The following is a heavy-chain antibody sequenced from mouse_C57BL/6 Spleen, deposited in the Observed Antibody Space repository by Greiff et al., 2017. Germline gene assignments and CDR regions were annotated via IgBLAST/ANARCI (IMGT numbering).Heavy chain of an antibody. CDR2: IDPSDSYT. D-gene: IGHD1-1*01. V-gene: IGHV1-59*01. CDR3: ARKDYGSSYWYFDV. Sequence: QVQLKQPGAELVRPGTSVKLSCKASGYTFTSYWMHWVKQRPGQGLEWIGVIDPSDSYTNYNQKFKGKATLTVDTSSSTAYMQLSSLTSEDAAVYYCARKDYGSSYWYFDVWGTGTTVTVAS. CDR1: GYTFTSYW. J-gene: IGHJ1*03.